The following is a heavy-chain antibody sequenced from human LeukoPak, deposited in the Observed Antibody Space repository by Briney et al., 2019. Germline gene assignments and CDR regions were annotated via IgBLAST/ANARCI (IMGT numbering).Heavy chain of an antibody. CDR2: INPNSGGT. CDR3: ARAVIVVVTAIWKPIDY. CDR1: GYTFTGYY. D-gene: IGHD2-21*02. Sequence: GASVKVSCKASGYTFTGYYMHWVRQAPGQGLEWMGWINPNSGGTNYAQKFQGRVTMTRDTSISTAYMELSRLRSDDTAVYYCARAVIVVVTAIWKPIDYWGQGTLVTVSS. J-gene: IGHJ4*02. V-gene: IGHV1-2*02.